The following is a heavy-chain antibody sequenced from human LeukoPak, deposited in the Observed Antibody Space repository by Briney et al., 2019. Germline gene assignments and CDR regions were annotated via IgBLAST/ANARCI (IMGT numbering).Heavy chain of an antibody. CDR1: GFTFSTYG. V-gene: IGHV3-30*02. D-gene: IGHD3-9*01. CDR2: IRLDGVTT. J-gene: IGHJ1*01. CDR3: ATGYDTRH. Sequence: GGSLRLSCAASGFTFSTYGMHWVRQAPGKGLEWVAFIRLDGVTTYHADSVKGRFTISRDNSKNTLYLQMNSLRTEDTAMYYCATGYDTRHWGQGTLVIVSS.